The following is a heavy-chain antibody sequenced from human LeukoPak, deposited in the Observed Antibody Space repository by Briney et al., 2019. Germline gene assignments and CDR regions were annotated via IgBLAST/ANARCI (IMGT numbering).Heavy chain of an antibody. CDR2: IYFSGST. CDR3: ATLWPYFDY. D-gene: IGHD3-10*01. CDR1: GGSISSSNYY. J-gene: IGHJ4*02. V-gene: IGHV4-39*01. Sequence: SETLSLTCTVSGGSISSSNYYWGWIRQPPGKGLEWIGSIYFSGSTYYNPSLKSRVTISVDTSTNQFSLKLSSVTAADTAVYYCATLWPYFDYWGQGTLVTVSS.